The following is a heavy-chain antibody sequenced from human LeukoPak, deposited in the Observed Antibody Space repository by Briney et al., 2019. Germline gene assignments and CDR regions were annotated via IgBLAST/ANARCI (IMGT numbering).Heavy chain of an antibody. V-gene: IGHV3-23*01. CDR1: GFTLNSEA. CDR2: ISDSGGTT. CDR3: AKGLGFLTQFDY. J-gene: IGHJ4*02. Sequence: PGGSLRLSCAASGFTLNSEAMTGVRQGPGKGLEWVSSISDSGGTTYYADCVKGRFTISRDNSKNTEYLQMNSLRAEDTALYYCAKGLGFLTQFDYWGQGTLVAVSS. D-gene: IGHD6-19*01.